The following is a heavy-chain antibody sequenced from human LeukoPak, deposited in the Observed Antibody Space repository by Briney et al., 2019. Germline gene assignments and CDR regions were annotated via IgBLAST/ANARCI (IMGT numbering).Heavy chain of an antibody. J-gene: IGHJ5*02. CDR3: ARGSSGWFDDNWFDP. V-gene: IGHV3-23*01. CDR1: GFTFSSYA. D-gene: IGHD6-19*01. Sequence: PGGSLRLSCAASGFTFSSYAMNWVRQAPGKGLVWVSTISGSGVSTYYADSVKGRFTISRDNSKNMLYPQMNSLRAEDTALYYCARGSSGWFDDNWFDPWGQGTLVTVSS. CDR2: ISGSGVST.